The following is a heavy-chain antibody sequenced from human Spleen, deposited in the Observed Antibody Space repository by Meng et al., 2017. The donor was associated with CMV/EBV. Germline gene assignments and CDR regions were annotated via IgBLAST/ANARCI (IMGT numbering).Heavy chain of an antibody. CDR2: INPNSGAT. CDR3: ARDRFPGISATGTSEDAFDI. J-gene: IGHJ3*02. D-gene: IGHD6-13*01. CDR1: GYTFSSYC. Sequence: ASVKVSCKTSGYTFSSYCMHWVRQAPGQGLEWMAWINPNSGATKSAQKVQGRVTVTRDTSSSTAYIEMSRLTSDDTAVYYCARDRFPGISATGTSEDAFDIWGQGTMVTVSS. V-gene: IGHV1-2*02.